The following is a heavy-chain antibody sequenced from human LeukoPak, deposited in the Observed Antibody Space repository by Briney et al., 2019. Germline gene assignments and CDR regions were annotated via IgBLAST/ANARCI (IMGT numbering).Heavy chain of an antibody. V-gene: IGHV3-66*01. CDR1: GFTVSSNY. D-gene: IGHD3-22*01. Sequence: GGSPRLSCAASGFTVSSNYMSWVRQAPGKGLEWVSVIYSGGSTYYADSVKGRFTISRDNSKNTLYLQMNSLRAEDTAVYYCARAYTYYYDSSGFDYWGQGTLVTVSS. CDR3: ARAYTYYYDSSGFDY. CDR2: IYSGGST. J-gene: IGHJ4*02.